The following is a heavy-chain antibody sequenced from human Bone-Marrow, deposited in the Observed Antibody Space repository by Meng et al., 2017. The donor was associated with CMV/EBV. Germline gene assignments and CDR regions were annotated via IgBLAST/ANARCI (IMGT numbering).Heavy chain of an antibody. CDR2: IIPILGIA. Sequence: SVKVSCKASGGTFSSYTISWVRQAPGQGLEWMGRIIPILGIANYAQKFQGRVTITADKSTSTAYMELSSLRSEDTAVYYCASHAEWGGYDFWSRTGSASVGVSNWFDPWGQGTLVTVSS. J-gene: IGHJ5*02. V-gene: IGHV1-69*02. CDR1: GGTFSSYT. D-gene: IGHD3-3*01. CDR3: ASHAEWGGYDFWSRTGSASVGVSNWFDP.